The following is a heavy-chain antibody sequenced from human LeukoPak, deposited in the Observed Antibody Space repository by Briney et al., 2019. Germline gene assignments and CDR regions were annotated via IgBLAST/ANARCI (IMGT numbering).Heavy chain of an antibody. CDR3: ASPPTTYYGMDV. V-gene: IGHV3-23*01. Sequence: GGSLRPSCAASGFTFSSYAMSWVRQAPGKGLEWVSAISGSGVSTYYADSVKGRFTISRDNSKNTLYLQMNSLRAEDTAVYYCASPPTTYYGMDVWGQGTTVTVSS. J-gene: IGHJ6*02. D-gene: IGHD1-1*01. CDR1: GFTFSSYA. CDR2: ISGSGVST.